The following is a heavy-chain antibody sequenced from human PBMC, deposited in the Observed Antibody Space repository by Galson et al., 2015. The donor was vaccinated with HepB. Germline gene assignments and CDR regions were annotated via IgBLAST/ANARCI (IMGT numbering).Heavy chain of an antibody. V-gene: IGHV3-49*04. D-gene: IGHD2-15*01. Sequence: SLRLSCAASGFTFGDYAMSWVRQASGKGLEWVGFIRSKAYGGTTEYAASVKGRFTISRDDSKSIAYLQMNSLKTEDTAVYYCTRAVYCSGGSCYYFDYWGQGTLVTVSS. CDR3: TRAVYCSGGSCYYFDY. CDR1: GFTFGDYA. CDR2: IRSKAYGGTT. J-gene: IGHJ4*02.